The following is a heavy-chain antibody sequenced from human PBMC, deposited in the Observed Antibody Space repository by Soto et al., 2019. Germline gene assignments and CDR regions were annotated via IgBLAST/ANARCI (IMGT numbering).Heavy chain of an antibody. J-gene: IGHJ4*02. Sequence: QVQLVQSGAEVKKPGSSVRVSCKASGDTFTFYSINWVRQAPGLGLEWLGRINPILSMSNYAQRFQGRVTMTADKATSTAYKELSSLRYEDTAMYYCASSYGSGYRAFDSWGQGALVTVS. CDR1: GDTFTFYS. D-gene: IGHD3-10*01. CDR3: ASSYGSGYRAFDS. V-gene: IGHV1-69*02. CDR2: INPILSMS.